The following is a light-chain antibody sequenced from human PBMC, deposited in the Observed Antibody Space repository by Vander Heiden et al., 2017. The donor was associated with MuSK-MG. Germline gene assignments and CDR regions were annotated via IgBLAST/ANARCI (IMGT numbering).Light chain of an antibody. Sequence: DIVMTQSPLSLPLTPGEPASISCRSSQSLLHSNGYNYLDWYLQKPGQSPQLLIYLGSNRASGVPDRFSGSGSGTDFTLKISRVEAEDVGVYYCMQALQTPNTFGQGTRLEIK. V-gene: IGKV2-28*01. CDR1: QSLLHSNGYNY. J-gene: IGKJ5*01. CDR2: LGS. CDR3: MQALQTPNT.